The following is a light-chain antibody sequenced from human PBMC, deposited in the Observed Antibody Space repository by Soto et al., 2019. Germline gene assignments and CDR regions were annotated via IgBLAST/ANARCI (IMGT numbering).Light chain of an antibody. CDR3: QEYNNWPLT. V-gene: IGKV3-15*01. CDR2: GAS. CDR1: QSVSSN. J-gene: IGKJ3*01. Sequence: EIVMTQSPATLSVSPGERATLSCRASQSVSSNLAWYQQKPGQAPRLLIYGASTRATGIPARFSGSGSGTEVNLTISSLQSEDFEVYYCQEYNNWPLTFGPGTNVDIQ.